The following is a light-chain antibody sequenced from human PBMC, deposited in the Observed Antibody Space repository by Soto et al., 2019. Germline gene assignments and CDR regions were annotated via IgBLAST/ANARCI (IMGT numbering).Light chain of an antibody. CDR3: QQAYSFPIT. V-gene: IGKV3-20*01. J-gene: IGKJ5*01. Sequence: EIVLTQSPGTLSLSPWERATLSCRASQIVSSSYLAWYQQKLGQAPRLLIYGASSRATGIPDRFSGSGSGTDFTLTISRLEPEDFATYYCQQAYSFPITFGQGTRLEIK. CDR2: GAS. CDR1: QIVSSSY.